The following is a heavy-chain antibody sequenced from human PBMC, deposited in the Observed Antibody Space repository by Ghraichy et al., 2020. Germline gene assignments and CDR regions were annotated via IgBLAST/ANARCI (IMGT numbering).Heavy chain of an antibody. CDR3: AKDPNGDYFGAFDI. CDR1: GFTFSSNA. D-gene: IGHD4-17*01. V-gene: IGHV3-23*01. Sequence: GESLNISCAASGFTFSSNAMAWVRQAPGKGLEWVSAISGSGGDAYYADSVKGRFTISRDNSKNTLYLQMNSLRAEDTALYFCAKDPNGDYFGAFDIWGQGTVVTVSS. CDR2: ISGSGGDA. J-gene: IGHJ3*02.